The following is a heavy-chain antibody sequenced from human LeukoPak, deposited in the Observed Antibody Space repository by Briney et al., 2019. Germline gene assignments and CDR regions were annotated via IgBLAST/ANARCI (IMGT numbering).Heavy chain of an antibody. CDR3: AKGFYDTSGYYNYFDY. CDR1: GFTFSSYG. V-gene: IGHV3-30*18. D-gene: IGHD3-22*01. CDR2: ISYDGSNK. Sequence: GGSLRLSCAASGFTFSSYGMHWVRQAPGKGLEWVAVISYDGSNKYYADSVKGRFTISRDNSKNTLYLQMSSLRAEDTAVYYCAKGFYDTSGYYNYFDYWGQGTLVTVSS. J-gene: IGHJ4*02.